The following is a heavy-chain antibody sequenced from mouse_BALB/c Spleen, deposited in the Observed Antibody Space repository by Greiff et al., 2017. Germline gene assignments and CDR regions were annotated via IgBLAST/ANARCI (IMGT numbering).Heavy chain of an antibody. J-gene: IGHJ3*01. V-gene: IGHV1-87*01. CDR1: GYTFTSYW. CDR3: ARDYGSSYGAY. CDR2: IYPGDGDN. Sequence: VQLQQSGAELARPGASVKLSCKASGYTFTSYWMQWVKQRPGQGLEWIGAIYPGDGDNRYTQKFKGKATLTADKSSSTAYMQLSSLASEDSAVYYCARDYGSSYGAYWGQGTLVTVSA. D-gene: IGHD1-1*01.